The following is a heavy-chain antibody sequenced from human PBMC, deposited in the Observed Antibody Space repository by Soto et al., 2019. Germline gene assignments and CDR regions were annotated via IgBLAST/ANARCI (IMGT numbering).Heavy chain of an antibody. D-gene: IGHD3-22*01. CDR1: GGSISSSSYY. V-gene: IGHV4-39*01. J-gene: IGHJ5*02. Sequence: SETLSLTCTVSGGSISSSSYYWGWIRQPPGKGLEWIGSIYYSGSTYYNPSLKSRVTISVDTSKNQFSLKLSSVTAADTAVYYCARQSDYDSSGNWFDPWGQGTLVTVSS. CDR3: ARQSDYDSSGNWFDP. CDR2: IYYSGST.